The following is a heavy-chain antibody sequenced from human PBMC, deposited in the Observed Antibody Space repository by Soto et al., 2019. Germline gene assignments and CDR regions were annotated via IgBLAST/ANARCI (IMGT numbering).Heavy chain of an antibody. CDR1: GGSISSYY. Sequence: SETLSLTCTVSGGSISSYYWSWIRQPPGKGLEWIGYIYYSGSTNYNPSLKSRVTISVDTSKNQFSLKLSSVTAADTAVYYCARRFQLQGDWFDPWGQGTLVTVSS. J-gene: IGHJ5*02. CDR3: ARRFQLQGDWFDP. D-gene: IGHD2-2*01. V-gene: IGHV4-59*01. CDR2: IYYSGST.